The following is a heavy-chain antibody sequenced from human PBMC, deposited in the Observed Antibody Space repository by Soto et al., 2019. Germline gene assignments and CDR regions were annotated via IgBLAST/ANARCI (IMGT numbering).Heavy chain of an antibody. J-gene: IGHJ4*02. CDR1: GYPFPTYW. V-gene: IGHV5-51*01. Sequence: GESLKISCTGSGYPFPTYWIAWVRPTPGKGLEWMGVIFPGDSDSRYSPSFQGQVTFSADKSITTAFLQWSSLKASDTAIYYCATYYRGSGNYYDYWGQGTLVTVSS. CDR3: ATYYRGSGNYYDY. D-gene: IGHD3-10*01. CDR2: IFPGDSDS.